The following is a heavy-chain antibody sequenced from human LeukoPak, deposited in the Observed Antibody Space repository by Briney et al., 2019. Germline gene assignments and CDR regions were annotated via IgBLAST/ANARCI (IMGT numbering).Heavy chain of an antibody. Sequence: SETLSLTCSVSDGSIGSYYWSWIRQPAGKGLEWIGRIFYTGSTHYNPSLKSRVSISVDKPNNQFSLGLSSVTAADTAVYYCARYGRGGAEWYFDLWGRGTLVIVSS. D-gene: IGHD3-16*01. V-gene: IGHV4-4*07. CDR3: ARYGRGGAEWYFDL. J-gene: IGHJ2*01. CDR1: DGSIGSYY. CDR2: IFYTGST.